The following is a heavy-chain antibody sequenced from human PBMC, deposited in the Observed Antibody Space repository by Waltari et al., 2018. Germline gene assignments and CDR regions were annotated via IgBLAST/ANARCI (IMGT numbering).Heavy chain of an antibody. CDR1: GFTFSDSW. CDR2: IKPDGTGT. CDR3: TRGASRSFDA. Sequence: EVQLVESGGGLVQPRGSLRLSCAASGFTFSDSWMNWVRQAPGGGVEWWAGIKPDGTGTYYVDAMKGRFTISRDNAKNALYLQMNSLGAEDTAEYYCTRGASRSFDAWGQGTLVTVSS. J-gene: IGHJ5*02. V-gene: IGHV3-7*01.